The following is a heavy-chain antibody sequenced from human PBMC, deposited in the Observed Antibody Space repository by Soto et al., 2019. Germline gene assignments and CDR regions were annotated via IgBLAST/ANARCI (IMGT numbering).Heavy chain of an antibody. CDR1: GFTFRSFV. J-gene: IGHJ4*02. D-gene: IGHD3-16*01. V-gene: IGHV3-30*19. Sequence: QVHLVESGGGVVQPGTSLRLSCVGSGFTFRSFVIHWVRQAPGKGLEWVALTSYDGSNKYYDDSVKGRFTISRDNSRNTVDLQMDSLRLEDTSLYYCARWGTTGGLDVWGQGTLVSVSS. CDR2: TSYDGSNK. CDR3: ARWGTTGGLDV.